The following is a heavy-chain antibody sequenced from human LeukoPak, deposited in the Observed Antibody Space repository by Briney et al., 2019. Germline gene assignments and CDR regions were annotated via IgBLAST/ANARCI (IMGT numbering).Heavy chain of an antibody. Sequence: GGSLRLSCAASGFTVSSNYMSWVRQAPGKGLEWVSVIYSGGSTYYADSVKGRFTISRDNAKNSLYLQMNSLRAEDTAVYYCAREDEPVTYYYDSSGWYYYGMDVWGQGTTVTVSS. V-gene: IGHV3-66*01. J-gene: IGHJ6*02. CDR2: IYSGGST. CDR3: AREDEPVTYYYDSSGWYYYGMDV. CDR1: GFTVSSNY. D-gene: IGHD3-22*01.